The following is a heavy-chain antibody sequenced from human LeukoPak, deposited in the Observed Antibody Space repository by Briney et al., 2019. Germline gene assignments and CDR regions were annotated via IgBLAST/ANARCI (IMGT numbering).Heavy chain of an antibody. D-gene: IGHD2-2*01. CDR1: GYTVTDYY. CDR2: INPNTGDA. V-gene: IGHV1-2*02. Sequence: ASVKVSCKASGYTVTDYYMHWFRQAPGQGLEWMGCINPNTGDASLAQGFQGRVTMTRDTSISTAYMELSSLKSDDTAVYYCAKAHLPAATRGWVGLCDYWGQGTLVTVSS. J-gene: IGHJ4*02. CDR3: AKAHLPAATRGWVGLCDY.